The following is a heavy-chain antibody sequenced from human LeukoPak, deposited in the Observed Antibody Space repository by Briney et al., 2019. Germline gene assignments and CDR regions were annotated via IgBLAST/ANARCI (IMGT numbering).Heavy chain of an antibody. D-gene: IGHD3-3*01. CDR2: INHSGST. J-gene: IGHJ4*02. Sequence: SETLSLTCAVYGGSFSGYYWSWIRQPPGKGLEWIGEINHSGSTNYNPSLKSRVTISVDTSKNQFSLKLSSVTAADTAVYYCARDLKGHDFWSGYYQDWGQGTLVTVSS. CDR1: GGSFSGYY. CDR3: ARDLKGHDFWSGYYQD. V-gene: IGHV4-34*01.